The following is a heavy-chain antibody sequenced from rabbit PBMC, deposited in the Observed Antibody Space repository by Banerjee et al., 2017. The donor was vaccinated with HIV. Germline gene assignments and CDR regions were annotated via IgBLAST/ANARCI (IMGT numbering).Heavy chain of an antibody. CDR2: INAISGDT. J-gene: IGHJ4*01. CDR1: GFSFSNKYV. V-gene: IGHV1S45*01. Sequence: QEQLEESGGDLVKPEGSLTLTCTASGFSFSNKYVMCWVRQAPGKGLEWIACINAISGDTVYATWAKGRFTISKASWTTVTLQMTSLTAADTATYFCARDGYFDVNGYEYKLWGPGTLVTVS. CDR3: ARDGYFDVNGYEYKL. D-gene: IGHD6-1*01.